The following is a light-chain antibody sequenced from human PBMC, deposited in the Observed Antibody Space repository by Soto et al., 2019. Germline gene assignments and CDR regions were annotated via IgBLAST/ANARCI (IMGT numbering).Light chain of an antibody. CDR1: QSLSSN. J-gene: IGKJ4*01. V-gene: IGKV3D-15*01. CDR2: GAS. CDR3: QQYNDWPRT. Sequence: EIVMTQSPATLSVSPGERGILSCRASQSLSSNLVWYQQKPGQAPRLLIYGASTRATGIPARFNGSGSATEFTLTISSLQSEDFAGYYCQQYNDWPRTFGGGIKVEIK.